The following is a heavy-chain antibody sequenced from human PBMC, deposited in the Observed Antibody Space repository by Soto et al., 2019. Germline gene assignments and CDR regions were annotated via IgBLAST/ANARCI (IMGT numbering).Heavy chain of an antibody. V-gene: IGHV4-4*07. J-gene: IGHJ2*01. Sequence: QVQLQESGPRLVTPSETLTLTCSLSGGSITNHYWGWIRQPPGKGLEFIGRIYPSGRAHYNPSLQSRVTMSVDTSKNQFFLKVNSVTAADTAIYYCARDYDVNTAVDYWYFDLWGRGTLVTVSS. CDR3: ARDYDVNTAVDYWYFDL. CDR1: GGSITNHY. CDR2: IYPSGRA. D-gene: IGHD5-18*01.